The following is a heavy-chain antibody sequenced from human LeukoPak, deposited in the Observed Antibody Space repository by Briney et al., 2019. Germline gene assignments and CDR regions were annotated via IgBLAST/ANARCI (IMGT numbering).Heavy chain of an antibody. CDR1: GGSFSGYY. D-gene: IGHD2-2*01. J-gene: IGHJ5*02. CDR3: ARRVGCSSTSCLLRNWFDP. Sequence: SETLSLTCAVYGGSFSGYYWSWIRQPPGKGPEWIGEINHSGSTNYNPSLKSRVTISVDTSKNQFSLKLSSVTAADTAVYYCARRVGCSSTSCLLRNWFDPWGQGTLVTVSS. V-gene: IGHV4-34*01. CDR2: INHSGST.